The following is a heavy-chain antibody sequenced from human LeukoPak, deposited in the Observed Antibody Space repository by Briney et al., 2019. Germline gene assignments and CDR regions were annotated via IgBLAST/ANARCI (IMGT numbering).Heavy chain of an antibody. V-gene: IGHV1-69*13. Sequence: SVKVSCKASGGTFSSYAISWVRQAPGQGLEWMGGIIPIFGTANYAQKFQGRVTITADESTSTAYMELSSLRSEDTAVYYCARVATLSSDGSGSYYIDYWGRGTLVTVSS. J-gene: IGHJ4*02. CDR2: IIPIFGTA. CDR3: ARVATLSSDGSGSYYIDY. D-gene: IGHD3-10*01. CDR1: GGTFSSYA.